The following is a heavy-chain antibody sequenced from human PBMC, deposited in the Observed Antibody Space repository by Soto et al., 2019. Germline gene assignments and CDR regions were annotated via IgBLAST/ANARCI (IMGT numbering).Heavy chain of an antibody. CDR1: GGSISETTW. Sequence: QVQLQESGPGLVKPSGTLSLTCTVSGGSISETTWWSWVHQPPGKGLEWIGDISHSGSANYNPSLKSRVTMSVDRSKNQISLILTSVTAADTAVYYCQLTRGGLFIMDVWGQGTTVTVSS. CDR3: QLTRGGLFIMDV. V-gene: IGHV4-4*02. J-gene: IGHJ6*02. D-gene: IGHD7-27*01. CDR2: ISHSGSA.